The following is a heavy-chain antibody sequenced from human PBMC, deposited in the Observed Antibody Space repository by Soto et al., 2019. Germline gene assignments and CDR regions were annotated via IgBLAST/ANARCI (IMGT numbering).Heavy chain of an antibody. D-gene: IGHD2-2*01. J-gene: IGHJ4*02. Sequence: SETLSLTCTVSGGSISSINYYWSWIRHLPGKGLEWTGYIYHSGIAYYNPSLKSRVHLSVDTSKNQFSLKLSSVTAADTAVYYCARGYCSSTSCYVDYWGQGTLVTVSS. CDR1: GGSISSINYY. CDR3: ARGYCSSTSCYVDY. V-gene: IGHV4-30-4*02. CDR2: IYHSGIA.